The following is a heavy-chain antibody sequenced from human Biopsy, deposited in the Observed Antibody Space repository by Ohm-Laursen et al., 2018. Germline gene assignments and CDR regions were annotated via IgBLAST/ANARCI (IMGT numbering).Heavy chain of an antibody. J-gene: IGHJ5*02. CDR1: GGSIGSFF. CDR2: IYYSGST. Sequence: SETLSLTCTVSGGSIGSFFWSWIRQPPGKGLEWIGYIYYSGSTNHNPSLKSRVTMSVDTSKNQFSLILSSMTAADTAVYYCAREPRIAAVAYFDPWGQGTLVTVSS. CDR3: AREPRIAAVAYFDP. D-gene: IGHD6-13*01. V-gene: IGHV4-59*12.